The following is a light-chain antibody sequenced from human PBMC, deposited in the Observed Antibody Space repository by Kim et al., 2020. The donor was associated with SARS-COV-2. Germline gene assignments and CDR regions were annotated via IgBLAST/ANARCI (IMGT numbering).Light chain of an antibody. Sequence: SSELTQDPAVSVALGQTVRITCQGDSLRSYYASWYQQKPGQAPVLVIYGKNNRPSGIPDRLSGSSSGNTASLTITGAQAEDEADDYCNSRDSSVNHLEVF. J-gene: IGLJ1*01. CDR1: SLRSYY. CDR2: GKN. CDR3: NSRDSSVNHLEV. V-gene: IGLV3-19*01.